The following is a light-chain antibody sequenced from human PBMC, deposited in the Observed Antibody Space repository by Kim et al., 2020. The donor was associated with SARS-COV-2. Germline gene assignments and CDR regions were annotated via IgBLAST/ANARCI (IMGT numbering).Light chain of an antibody. J-gene: IGLJ2*01. CDR2: QDS. V-gene: IGLV3-1*01. CDR1: KWGDKY. Sequence: VAPGKTASITCSEDKWGDKYPCWYQQKPGQAPMLVIYQDSKRHSGIPERFSGSNSGNTATLTISGTQAMDEADYYCQAWDSSTVVFGGGTQLTVL. CDR3: QAWDSSTVV.